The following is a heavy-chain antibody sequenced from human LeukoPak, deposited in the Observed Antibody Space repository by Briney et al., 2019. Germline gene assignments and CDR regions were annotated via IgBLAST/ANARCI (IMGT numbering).Heavy chain of an antibody. D-gene: IGHD4-17*01. V-gene: IGHV3-48*01. Sequence: GGSLRLSCAASGFTFSDYSMNWVRQAPGKGLEWVSYISGSSSTIYYADSVKGRFTISRDNSKNTLYLQMNSLRAEDTAVYYCAKGSVTTWDYFDYWGQGTLVTVSS. CDR3: AKGSVTTWDYFDY. J-gene: IGHJ4*02. CDR2: ISGSSSTI. CDR1: GFTFSDYS.